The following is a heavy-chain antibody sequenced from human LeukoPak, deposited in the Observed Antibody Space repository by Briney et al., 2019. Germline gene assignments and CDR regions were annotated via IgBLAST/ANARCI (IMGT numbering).Heavy chain of an antibody. Sequence: GGSLRLSCAASGFTFSSCGMHWVRQAPGKGLEWVAVISYDGSNKYYADSVKGRFTISRDNSKNTLYLQMNSLRAEDTAVYYCAKDSLPRLAYCGGDCYSLYNWFDPWGQGTPVTVSS. CDR3: AKDSLPRLAYCGGDCYSLYNWFDP. D-gene: IGHD2-21*02. CDR2: ISYDGSNK. J-gene: IGHJ5*02. CDR1: GFTFSSCG. V-gene: IGHV3-30*18.